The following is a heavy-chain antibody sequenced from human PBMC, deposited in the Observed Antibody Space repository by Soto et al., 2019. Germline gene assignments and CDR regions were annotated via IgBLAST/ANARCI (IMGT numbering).Heavy chain of an antibody. CDR2: ISGSGGST. CDR3: AKDWDSGYDPHWDY. Sequence: GGSLRLSCAASGFTFSSYAMSWVRQAPGKGLEWVSAISGSGGSTYYADSVKGRFTISRDNSKNTLYLQMNSLRAEDTAVYYCAKDWDSGYDPHWDYWGQGTLVTVSS. D-gene: IGHD5-12*01. J-gene: IGHJ4*02. CDR1: GFTFSSYA. V-gene: IGHV3-23*01.